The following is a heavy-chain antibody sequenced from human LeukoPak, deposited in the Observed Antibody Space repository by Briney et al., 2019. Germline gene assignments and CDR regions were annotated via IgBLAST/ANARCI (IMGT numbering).Heavy chain of an antibody. V-gene: IGHV3-23*01. CDR3: AKVLGERAFDI. D-gene: IGHD3-10*01. CDR1: GFTFSIYS. J-gene: IGHJ3*02. CDR2: ISGSGGST. Sequence: GSLRLSCAASGFTFSIYSMNWVRQAPGKGLEWVSAISGSGGSTYYADPVKGRFTISRDNSKNTLYLQMNSLRAEDTAVYYCAKVLGERAFDIWGQGTMVTVSS.